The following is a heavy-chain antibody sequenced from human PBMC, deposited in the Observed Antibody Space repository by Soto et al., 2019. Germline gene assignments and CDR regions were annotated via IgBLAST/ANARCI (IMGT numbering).Heavy chain of an antibody. J-gene: IGHJ4*02. D-gene: IGHD3-16*01. Sequence: PSETLSLTCSVSGGSISNNNYHWGWIRQPPGKGLEWMGSIYYRGNTYYNPSLRGRITISVDTSRNQFSLALSSVTAADTAVYFCARLRGGCPADFWGQGTLVTVSS. V-gene: IGHV4-39*01. CDR2: IYYRGNT. CDR3: ARLRGGCPADF. CDR1: GGSISNNNYH.